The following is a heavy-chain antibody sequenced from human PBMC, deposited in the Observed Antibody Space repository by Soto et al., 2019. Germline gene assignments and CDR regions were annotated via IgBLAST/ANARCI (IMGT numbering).Heavy chain of an antibody. CDR3: ARGPRYYVDY. V-gene: IGHV3-21*02. CDR2: ISSRSTNT. CDR1: GFTFSSYT. J-gene: IGHJ4*02. Sequence: EVQLVESGGGLVKPGGSLRLSCEDSGFTFSSYTMNWVRRAPGKGLEWVSSISSRSTNTHYADSVRGRFTISRDNAKRSLYLQMNSLRAEDTAVYYCARGPRYYVDYWGQGTLVTVSS.